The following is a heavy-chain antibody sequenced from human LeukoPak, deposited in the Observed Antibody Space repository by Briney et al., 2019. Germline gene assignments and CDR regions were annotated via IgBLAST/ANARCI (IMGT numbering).Heavy chain of an antibody. J-gene: IGHJ6*03. V-gene: IGHV4-30-2*01. Sequence: KPSETLSLTCTVSGGSISSGGYYWSWIRQPPGKGLEWIGYIYHSGSTYYNPSLKSRVTISVDTSKNQFSLKLSSVTAADTAVYYCARATFTYYDFWSGLYYMDVWGKGTTVTVSS. CDR2: IYHSGST. CDR3: ARATFTYYDFWSGLYYMDV. D-gene: IGHD3-3*01. CDR1: GGSISSGGYY.